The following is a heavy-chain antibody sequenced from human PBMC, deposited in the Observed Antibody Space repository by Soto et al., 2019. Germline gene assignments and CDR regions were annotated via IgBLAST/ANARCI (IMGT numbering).Heavy chain of an antibody. J-gene: IGHJ4*02. CDR1: GGTFSSYA. CDR3: ATGPYGDYVDEYYFDY. V-gene: IGHV1-69*13. Sequence: SVKVSCKASGGTFSSYAISWVRQAPGQGLEWMGGIIPIFGTANYAQKFQGRVTITADESTSTAYMELSSLRSEDTAVYYCATGPYGDYVDEYYFDYWGQGTLLTFSS. D-gene: IGHD4-17*01. CDR2: IIPIFGTA.